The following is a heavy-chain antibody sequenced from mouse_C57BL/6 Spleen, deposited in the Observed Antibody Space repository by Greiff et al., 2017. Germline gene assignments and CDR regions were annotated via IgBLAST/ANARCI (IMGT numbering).Heavy chain of an antibody. J-gene: IGHJ1*03. CDR3: ARLDYGSSRYWYFDV. Sequence: EVQLQQSGPELVKPGASVKISCKASGYSFTDYNMNWVKQSNGTSLEWIGVINPHYGTTSYNQKFKGKATLTVDQSSSTAYMQLNSLTSEDSAVYYCARLDYGSSRYWYFDVWGTGTTVTVSS. D-gene: IGHD1-1*01. V-gene: IGHV1-39*01. CDR2: INPHYGTT. CDR1: GYSFTDYN.